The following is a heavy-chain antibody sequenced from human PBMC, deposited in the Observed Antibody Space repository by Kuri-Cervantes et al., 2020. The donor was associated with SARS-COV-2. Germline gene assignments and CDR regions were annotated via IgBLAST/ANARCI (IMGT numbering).Heavy chain of an antibody. D-gene: IGHD3-9*01. J-gene: IGHJ6*03. CDR1: GGSISSHY. CDR2: IYYSGST. CDR3: ARAYGLLRYIYYMDV. V-gene: IGHV4-59*11. Sequence: SETLSLTCTVSGGSISSHYWSWIRQPPGKGLEWIGYIYYSGSTNYNPSLKSRVTMSVDTSKNQFSLILTSVTAADTAVYYCARAYGLLRYIYYMDVWGEGTTVTVSS.